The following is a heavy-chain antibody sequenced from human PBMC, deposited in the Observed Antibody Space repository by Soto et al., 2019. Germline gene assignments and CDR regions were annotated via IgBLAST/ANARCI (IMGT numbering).Heavy chain of an antibody. D-gene: IGHD2-2*01. CDR2: ISVYNGNT. CDR3: ARGVVVPAATGKTWFDT. J-gene: IGHJ5*02. Sequence: XSVKGSGKASGYTFTSSGISWVRQAPGRGLEWMGWISVYNGNTNYAQNFQGRVSMTTDTSTSTVYMELRNLRSDDTAVYYCARGVVVPAATGKTWFDTWGQGTLVTVS. CDR1: GYTFTSSG. V-gene: IGHV1-18*01.